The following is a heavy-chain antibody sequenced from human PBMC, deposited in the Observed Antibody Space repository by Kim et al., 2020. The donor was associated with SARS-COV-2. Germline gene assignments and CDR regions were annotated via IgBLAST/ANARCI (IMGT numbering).Heavy chain of an antibody. D-gene: IGHD4-17*01. V-gene: IGHV4-34*01. CDR3: ARSGYGGNSPGFDY. Sequence: SETLSLTCAVYGGSFSGYYWSWIRQPPGKGLEWIGEINHSGSTNYNPSLKSRVTISVDTSKNQFSLKLSSVTAADTAVYYCARSGYGGNSPGFDYWGQGTLVTVSS. J-gene: IGHJ4*02. CDR2: INHSGST. CDR1: GGSFSGYY.